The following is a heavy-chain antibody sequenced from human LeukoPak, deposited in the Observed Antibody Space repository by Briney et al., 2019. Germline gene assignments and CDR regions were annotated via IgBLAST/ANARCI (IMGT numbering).Heavy chain of an antibody. V-gene: IGHV3-21*01. Sequence: GGSPRLSCAASGFTFSSYSMNWVRQAPGKGLEWVSSISSSSSYIYYADSVKGRFTISRDNAKNSLYLQMNSLRAEDTAVYYCAREIRYYDSSGLTSFDYWGQGTLVTVSS. CDR1: GFTFSSYS. J-gene: IGHJ4*02. D-gene: IGHD3-22*01. CDR3: AREIRYYDSSGLTSFDY. CDR2: ISSSSSYI.